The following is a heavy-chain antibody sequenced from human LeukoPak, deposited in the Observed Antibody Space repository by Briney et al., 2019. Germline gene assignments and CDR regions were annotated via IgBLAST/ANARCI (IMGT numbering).Heavy chain of an antibody. CDR3: ARDDRSGYSTLGY. D-gene: IGHD3-22*01. J-gene: IGHJ4*02. CDR1: GSSMSSHY. V-gene: IGHV4-59*11. Sequence: SETLSLTCKVPGSSMSSHYWSWIRQPPGKGLEWIGDIYYSGSTNYNPSLNSRVTISLDTSKNQFSLNLRSVTAADTAVYYCARDDRSGYSTLGYWGQGTLVTVSS. CDR2: IYYSGST.